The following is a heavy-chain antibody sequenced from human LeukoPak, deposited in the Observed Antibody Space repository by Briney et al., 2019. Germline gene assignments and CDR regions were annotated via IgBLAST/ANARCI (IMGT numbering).Heavy chain of an antibody. J-gene: IGHJ1*01. V-gene: IGHV3-33*01. CDR1: GFTFSSYG. CDR2: IWYDGSNK. Sequence: PGRSLRLSCAASGFTFSSYGMHRVRQAPGKGLEWVAVIWYDGSNKYYADSVKGRFTISRDNSKNTLYLQMNSLRAEDTAVYYCARALSAAAGLQHWGQGTLVTVSS. CDR3: ARALSAAAGLQH. D-gene: IGHD6-13*01.